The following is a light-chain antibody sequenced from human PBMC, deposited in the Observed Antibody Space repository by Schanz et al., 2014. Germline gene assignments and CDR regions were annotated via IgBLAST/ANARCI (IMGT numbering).Light chain of an antibody. CDR3: SSYTSSSPWV. CDR1: SSDVGGYNY. J-gene: IGLJ3*02. CDR2: DVG. V-gene: IGLV2-14*01. Sequence: QSALTQPASVSGSPGQSITISCTGTSSDVGGYNYVSWYRQHPGKAPKLMIYDVGNRPSGVSNRFSASKSGNTASLTISGLQAEDEADYYCSSYTSSSPWVFGGGTKLTVL.